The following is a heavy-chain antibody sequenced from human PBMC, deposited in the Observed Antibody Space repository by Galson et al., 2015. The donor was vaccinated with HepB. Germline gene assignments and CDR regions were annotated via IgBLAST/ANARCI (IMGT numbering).Heavy chain of an antibody. CDR2: ISYDGSNK. V-gene: IGHV3-30-3*01. CDR3: ARDGVDSGYYDNGFDP. J-gene: IGHJ5*02. D-gene: IGHD3-3*01. Sequence: SLRLSCAASAFTFRSSALHWVRQAPGTGLEWLAVISYDGSNKYYADSVKGPCTISRDNSKNTLYLQMNSLRAEDTTVYYCARDGVDSGYYDNGFDPWGQGALVTVSS. CDR1: AFTFRSSA.